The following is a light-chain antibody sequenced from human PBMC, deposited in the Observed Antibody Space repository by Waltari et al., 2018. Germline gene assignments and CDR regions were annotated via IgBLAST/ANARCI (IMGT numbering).Light chain of an antibody. Sequence: ARLSVGRSYAWNNQTPGQAPRLLTYPASSRAAGMSQKFSRSGSETDFSLTISRVSPEDFAVDFCQMYVRLPVTFGQATKVEVK. J-gene: IGKJ1*01. CDR1: LSVGRSY. CDR3: QMYVRLPVT. CDR2: PAS. V-gene: IGKV3-20*01.